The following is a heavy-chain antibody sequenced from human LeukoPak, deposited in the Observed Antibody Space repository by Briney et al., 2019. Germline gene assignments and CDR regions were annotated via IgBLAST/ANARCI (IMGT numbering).Heavy chain of an antibody. D-gene: IGHD3-3*01. V-gene: IGHV1-18*01. Sequence: AGDKVSHLPPLYTFTRYGISWVRQAPGRGREWMGWISAYRGKTKYVQKRQGRVPPTTDESTSQAYMELRSLRSGETAVYYRAGVGRYDFWSGSSNYYGMDVGGQEPAVTVS. CDR2: ISAYRGKT. J-gene: IGHJ6*02. CDR3: AGVGRYDFWSGSSNYYGMDV. CDR1: LYTFTRYG.